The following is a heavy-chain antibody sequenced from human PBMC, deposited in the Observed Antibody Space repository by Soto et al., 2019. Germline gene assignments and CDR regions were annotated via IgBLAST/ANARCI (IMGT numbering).Heavy chain of an antibody. CDR3: VRAAGYSGNDYVYYYGMDV. CDR2: VWYDGGNK. J-gene: IGHJ6*02. V-gene: IGHV3-33*01. CDR1: GFTFSSYG. Sequence: QVQLVESGGGVVQPGRSLRLSCAASGFTFSSYGMHWVRQAPGKGLEWVALVWYDGGNKYYADSVKGRFTISRDNSKNTLYLQMTSLSDEDTAVYYCVRAAGYSGNDYVYYYGMDVWGQGTTVTVSS. D-gene: IGHD5-12*01.